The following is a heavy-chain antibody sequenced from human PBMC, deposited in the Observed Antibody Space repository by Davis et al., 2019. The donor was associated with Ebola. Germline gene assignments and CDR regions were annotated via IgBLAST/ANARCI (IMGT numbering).Heavy chain of an antibody. Sequence: MPGGSLRLSCSVSGYSISSGYYWGWIRQPPGKGLEWIGSIDHSGSTNYNPSLKSRVTISVDKSKNQFSLKLSSVTAADTAVYYCARSGFYGDYRVDYWGQGTLVTVSS. J-gene: IGHJ4*02. D-gene: IGHD4-17*01. V-gene: IGHV4-38-2*01. CDR1: GYSISSGYY. CDR2: IDHSGST. CDR3: ARSGFYGDYRVDY.